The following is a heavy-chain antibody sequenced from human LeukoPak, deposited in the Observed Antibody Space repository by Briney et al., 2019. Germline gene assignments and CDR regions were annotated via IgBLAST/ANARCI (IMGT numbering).Heavy chain of an antibody. CDR3: ARGGTIFGVVTEYFQH. J-gene: IGHJ1*01. D-gene: IGHD3-3*01. CDR2: IYTSGST. Sequence: PSQTLSLTCTVSGGSISSGSYYWSWIRQPAGKRLEWIGRIYTSGSTNYNPSLKSRVTISVDTSKNQFSLKLSSVTAADTAVYYCARGGTIFGVVTEYFQHWGQGTLVTVSS. CDR1: GGSISSGSYY. V-gene: IGHV4-61*02.